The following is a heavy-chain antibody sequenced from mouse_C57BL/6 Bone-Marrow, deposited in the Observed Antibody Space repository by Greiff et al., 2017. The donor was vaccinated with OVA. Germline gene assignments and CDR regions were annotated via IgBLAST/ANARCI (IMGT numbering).Heavy chain of an antibody. D-gene: IGHD3-2*02. V-gene: IGHV10-1*01. CDR1: GFSFNTYA. CDR2: IRSKSNNYAT. J-gene: IGHJ3*01. Sequence: EVKVVESGGGLVQPKGSLKLSCAASGFSFNTYAMNWVRQAPGKGLEWVARIRSKSNNYATYYADSVKDRFTISRDDSESMLYLQMNNLKTEDTAMYYCVPQPFAYWGQGTLVTVSA. CDR3: VPQPFAY.